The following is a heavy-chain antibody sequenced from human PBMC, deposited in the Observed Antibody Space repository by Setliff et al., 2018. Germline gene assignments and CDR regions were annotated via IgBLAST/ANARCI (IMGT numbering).Heavy chain of an antibody. Sequence: GASVKVSCKVSGDTFRSYALTWVRQAPGQGLEWMGGVIPMSTTPRYAQKFQGRITITADESTRTVYMELTSLRSEDTAVYYCARDENCSGGTCHIYYHHGMDVWGKGTTVTVSS. CDR2: VIPMSTTP. CDR1: GDTFRSYA. V-gene: IGHV1-69*13. D-gene: IGHD2-15*01. J-gene: IGHJ6*04. CDR3: ARDENCSGGTCHIYYHHGMDV.